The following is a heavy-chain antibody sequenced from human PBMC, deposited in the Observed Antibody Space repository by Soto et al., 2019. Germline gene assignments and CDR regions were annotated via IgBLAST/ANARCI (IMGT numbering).Heavy chain of an antibody. J-gene: IGHJ4*02. CDR3: ARDSYYYDSSGYYDS. Sequence: GGSLRLSCAASGFIFSDHYMDWVRQAPGKGLEWVGRIRNKANSYITEYAASVKGRFIISRDDSKNLLYLQMNSLNTEDTALYYCARDSYYYDSSGYYDSWGQGT. CDR2: IRNKANSYIT. CDR1: GFIFSDHY. V-gene: IGHV3-72*01. D-gene: IGHD3-22*01.